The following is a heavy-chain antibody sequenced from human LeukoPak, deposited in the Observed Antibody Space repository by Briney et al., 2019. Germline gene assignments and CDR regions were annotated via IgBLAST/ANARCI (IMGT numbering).Heavy chain of an antibody. CDR2: INPNSGGT. J-gene: IGHJ4*02. CDR3: ARFGRSGNRGAVS. D-gene: IGHD3-10*01. Sequence: ASVKVSCKASGYTFTGYYMHWVPQAPGQGREGMGWINPNSGGTNYAQKFQGRVTMTRDTSISTAYMELSRLRSDDTAVYYCARFGRSGNRGAVSWGQGTLVTVSS. V-gene: IGHV1-2*02. CDR1: GYTFTGYY.